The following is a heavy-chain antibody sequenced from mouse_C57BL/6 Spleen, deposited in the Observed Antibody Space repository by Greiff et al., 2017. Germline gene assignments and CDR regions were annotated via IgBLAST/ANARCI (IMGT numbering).Heavy chain of an antibody. D-gene: IGHD1-1*01. CDR2: ILPGSGST. Sequence: VMLVESGAELMKPGASVKLSCKATGYTFTGYWIEWVKQRPGHGLEWIGEILPGSGSTNYNEKFQGKATFTADTSSTTAYMQLSSLTTEDSAIYYCARGITTVVPWYFDVWGTGTTVTVSS. CDR3: ARGITTVVPWYFDV. J-gene: IGHJ1*03. V-gene: IGHV1-9*01. CDR1: GYTFTGYW.